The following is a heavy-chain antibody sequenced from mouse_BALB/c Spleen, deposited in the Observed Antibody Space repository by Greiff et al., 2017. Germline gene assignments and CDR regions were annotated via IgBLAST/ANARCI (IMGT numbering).Heavy chain of an antibody. D-gene: IGHD2-3*01. CDR1: GFAFSSYD. Sequence: EVKLVESGGGLVKPGGSLTLSCAASGFAFSSYDMSWVRQTPEKRLEWVAYISSGGGSTYYPDTVKGRFTISRDNAKNTLYLQMSSLKSEDTAMYYCARHGGTYDPYAMDDWGQGTAGTVAA. CDR3: ARHGGTYDPYAMDD. V-gene: IGHV5-12-1*01. CDR2: ISSGGGST. J-gene: IGHJ4*01.